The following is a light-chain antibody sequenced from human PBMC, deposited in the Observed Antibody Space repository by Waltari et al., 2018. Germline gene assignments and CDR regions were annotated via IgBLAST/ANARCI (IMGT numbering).Light chain of an antibody. J-gene: IGLJ2*01. CDR3: CSYAGSSTFVV. CDR1: SSGVGGYNY. V-gene: IGLV2-23*02. CDR2: DVS. Sequence: QSALTHPASVSGSPGQSITISCTGTSSGVGGYNYVSWYQQHPGKAPKLMIYDVSKRPSGVSNRFSGSKSGNTASLTISGLQAEDEADYYCCSYAGSSTFVVFGGGTKLTVL.